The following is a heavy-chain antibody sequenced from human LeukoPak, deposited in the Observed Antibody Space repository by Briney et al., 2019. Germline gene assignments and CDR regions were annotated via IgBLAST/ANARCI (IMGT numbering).Heavy chain of an antibody. CDR1: GGTFSSHA. J-gene: IGHJ6*02. CDR3: ARPTLRFLEWFPRPLYYYGMDV. V-gene: IGHV1-69*04. Sequence: SVKVSFKASGGTFSSHAISWVRLVPGQGLEWMGRIIPIFGIANYPQKFQGRVTITADKSTNTAYMELSSLGSEDTAVYYCARPTLRFLEWFPRPLYYYGMDVWGQGTTVTVSS. D-gene: IGHD3-3*01. CDR2: IIPIFGIA.